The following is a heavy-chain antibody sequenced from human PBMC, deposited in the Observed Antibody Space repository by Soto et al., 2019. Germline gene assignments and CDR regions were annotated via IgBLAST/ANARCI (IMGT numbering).Heavy chain of an antibody. V-gene: IGHV1-69*06. Sequence: SVKVSFKASGGTFSSYAISWVRQAPGQGLEWMGGIIPIFGTANYAQKFQGRVTITADKSTSTAYMELSSLRSEDTAVYYCARDRYSYCGGDCYLDYWGQGTLVTVSS. CDR3: ARDRYSYCGGDCYLDY. D-gene: IGHD2-21*02. CDR1: GGTFSSYA. J-gene: IGHJ4*02. CDR2: IIPIFGTA.